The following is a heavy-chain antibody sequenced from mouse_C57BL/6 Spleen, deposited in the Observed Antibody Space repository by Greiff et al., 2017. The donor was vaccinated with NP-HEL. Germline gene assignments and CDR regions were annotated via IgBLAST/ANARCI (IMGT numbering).Heavy chain of an antibody. Sequence: EVKLVESGAELVRPGASVKLSCTASGFNIKDDYMHWVKQRPEQGLEWIGWIDPENGDTEYASKFQGKATITADTSSNTAYLQLSSLTSEDPAVYYCTSKDSSPPYCDYWCQGTTLTVSS. CDR3: TSKDSSPPYCDY. J-gene: IGHJ2*01. V-gene: IGHV14-4*01. CDR1: GFNIKDDY. D-gene: IGHD1-1*01. CDR2: IDPENGDT.